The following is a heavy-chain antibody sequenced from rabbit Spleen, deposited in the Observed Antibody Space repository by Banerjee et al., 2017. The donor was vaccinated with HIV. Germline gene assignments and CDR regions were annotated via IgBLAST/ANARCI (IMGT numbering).Heavy chain of an antibody. CDR3: ARSHNDYYRASNL. Sequence: QEQLVESGGGLVMPGASLTLTCTASGFSFISSYDMSWVRQAPGKGLEWIACIYTGSSGSTWYASWAKGRFTISKTSSTTVTLQMTSLTAADTATYFCARSHNDYYRASNLWGQGTLVTVS. CDR1: GFSFISSYD. J-gene: IGHJ4*01. D-gene: IGHD1-1*01. V-gene: IGHV1S45*01. CDR2: IYTGSSGST.